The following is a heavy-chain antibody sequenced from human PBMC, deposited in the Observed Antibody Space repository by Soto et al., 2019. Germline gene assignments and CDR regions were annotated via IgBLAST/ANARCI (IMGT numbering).Heavy chain of an antibody. CDR2: IDFRGTT. J-gene: IGHJ5*02. V-gene: IGHV4-39*02. Sequence: QLRLQESGPRLAKPSETLSLTCTVSGGSISSSSYFWAWIRRPPGKGLEWIGSIDFRGTTYTNPSLGSRGTKTGGTSKNPLSLKADSVTAADPASYSCSRRAPEGFDPWGRGTLVTVSS. CDR1: GGSISSSSYF. CDR3: SRRAPEGFDP.